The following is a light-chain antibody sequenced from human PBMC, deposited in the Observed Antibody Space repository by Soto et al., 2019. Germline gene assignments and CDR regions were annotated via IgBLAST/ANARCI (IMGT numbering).Light chain of an antibody. J-gene: IGKJ4*01. V-gene: IGKV1-27*01. CDR2: HTS. CDR3: VQHDTDPLT. Sequence: DIQMTQSPSSLSASLGDKVTLTCRASEDIAHYLAWYQQKPGKAPRVLLHHTSILQSGVPSRFSGSGNGTDFTLTITSLQPEDFATYYCVQHDTDPLTFGGGTKVDIK. CDR1: EDIAHY.